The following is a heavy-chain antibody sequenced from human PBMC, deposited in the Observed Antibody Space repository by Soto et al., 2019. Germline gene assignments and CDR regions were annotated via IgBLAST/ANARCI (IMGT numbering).Heavy chain of an antibody. V-gene: IGHV1-69*01. Sequence: QVQLVQSGAEVKKPGSSVKVSCKASGGTCSSYAISWVRQAPGQGLEWMGGIIPISGTANYAQKFQGRVTTTADESTSTAYRELSLSSEDTAVYYCARSQGSSTSLEIYYYYYYGMAVWAHGTTVTASS. CDR3: ARSQGSSTSLEIYYYYYYGMAV. CDR2: IIPISGTA. CDR1: GGTCSSYA. D-gene: IGHD2-2*01. J-gene: IGHJ6*02.